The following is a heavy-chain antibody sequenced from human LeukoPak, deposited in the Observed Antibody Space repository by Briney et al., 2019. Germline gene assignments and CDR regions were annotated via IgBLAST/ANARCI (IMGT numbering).Heavy chain of an antibody. CDR1: GGSISGYY. Sequence: PSETLSLTCTVSGGSISGYYWSWIRQPPGKGLEWIGYIHYSGSTDYNPSLKSRVTISAYTSKNQFSLKLTSVTAADTAVYYCARGAAATRDYWGQGILVTVSS. V-gene: IGHV4-59*01. CDR2: IHYSGST. CDR3: ARGAAATRDY. D-gene: IGHD2-15*01. J-gene: IGHJ4*02.